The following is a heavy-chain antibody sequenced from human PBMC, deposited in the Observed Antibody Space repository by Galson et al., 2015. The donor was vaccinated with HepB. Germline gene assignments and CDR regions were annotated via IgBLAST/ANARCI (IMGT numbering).Heavy chain of an antibody. J-gene: IGHJ5*02. CDR3: ARDHYYYGAGTSTSGFDT. V-gene: IGHV3-11*06. Sequence: SLRLSCAASGFTFSDYYMSWVRQAPGKGLEWVSYISYSSSYTNYADSVKGRFTISRDNAKNSLYLQMNSLRAEDTAVYYCARDHYYYGAGTSTSGFDTWGQGTLVTVSS. D-gene: IGHD3-10*01. CDR2: ISYSSSYT. CDR1: GFTFSDYY.